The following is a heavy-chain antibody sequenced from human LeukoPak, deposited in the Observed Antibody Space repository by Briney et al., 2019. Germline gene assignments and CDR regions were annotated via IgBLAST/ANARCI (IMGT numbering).Heavy chain of an antibody. J-gene: IGHJ4*02. D-gene: IGHD6-13*01. CDR1: GYTFTSYA. CDR2: ISAYNGNT. Sequence: GASVKVSCKASGYTFTSYAMNWVRQAPGQGLEWMGWISAYNGNTNYAQKLQGRVTMTTDTSTSTAYMELRSLRSDDTAVYYCARDPYSSSWYDYWGQGTLVTVSS. V-gene: IGHV1-18*01. CDR3: ARDPYSSSWYDY.